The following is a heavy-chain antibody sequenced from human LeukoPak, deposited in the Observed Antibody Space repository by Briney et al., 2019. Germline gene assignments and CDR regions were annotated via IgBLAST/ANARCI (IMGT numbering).Heavy chain of an antibody. V-gene: IGHV3-53*01. J-gene: IGHJ3*02. Sequence: GGSLRLSCAASGFTVSSNYMSWVRQAPGKGLEWVSVIYSGGSTYYADSVKGRFTISRDNSKNTLYLQMNSLRAEDTAVYYCAKDRHGGAFDMWGQGTMVIVSS. D-gene: IGHD4-23*01. CDR3: AKDRHGGAFDM. CDR2: IYSGGST. CDR1: GFTVSSNY.